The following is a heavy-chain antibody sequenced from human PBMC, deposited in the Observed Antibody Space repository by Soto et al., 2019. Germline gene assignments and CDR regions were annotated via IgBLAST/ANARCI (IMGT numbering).Heavy chain of an antibody. CDR2: IYYSGTT. Sequence: SETLSLTCTVSGGSISSSSYYWGWIRQPPGKGLEWIGSIYYSGTTYYNPSLKSRVTISVDTSKNHFSLKLSSVTAADTAVYYCARVVAAKYYYYYGMDVWGQGTTVTVSS. D-gene: IGHD2-15*01. V-gene: IGHV4-39*02. CDR1: GGSISSSSYY. J-gene: IGHJ6*02. CDR3: ARVVAAKYYYYYGMDV.